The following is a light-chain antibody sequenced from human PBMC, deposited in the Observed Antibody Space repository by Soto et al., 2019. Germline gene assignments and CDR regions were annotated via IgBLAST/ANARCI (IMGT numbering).Light chain of an antibody. CDR3: RSYAGSNNLYV. CDR2: EVS. J-gene: IGLJ1*01. Sequence: QSVLTQPPSASGSPGQSVTISCTGTSSDVGDYNYVSWYQQHPGRAPKLMIYEVSKRPSGVPDRFSGSKSGNTASRTVSGLQAEDEADYYCRSYAGSNNLYVFGTGTKVTVL. CDR1: SSDVGDYNY. V-gene: IGLV2-8*01.